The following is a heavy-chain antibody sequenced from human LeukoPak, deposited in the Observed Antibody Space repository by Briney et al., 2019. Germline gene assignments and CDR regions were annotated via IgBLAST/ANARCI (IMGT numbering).Heavy chain of an antibody. CDR3: GREHSGYDWE. CDR1: GFTFSTHW. Sequence: GGSLRLSCAASGFTFSTHWMSWVRQAPGKGLEWVTNINPDGSEQHYVDSVEGRFSISRDNAKNSLFLQMNSLRAGDTAVYYCGREHSGYDWEWGQGTLVTVSS. CDR2: INPDGSEQ. J-gene: IGHJ4*02. V-gene: IGHV3-7*01. D-gene: IGHD5-12*01.